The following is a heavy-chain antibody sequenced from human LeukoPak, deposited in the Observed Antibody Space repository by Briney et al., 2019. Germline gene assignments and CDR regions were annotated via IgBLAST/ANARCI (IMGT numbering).Heavy chain of an antibody. D-gene: IGHD5-12*01. CDR2: IYTSGST. Sequence: SEILSLTCTVSGGSIRSYYWSWIRQPAGKGLEWIGRIYTSGSTNYNPSLKSRVTMSVDTSKNQFSLKLSSVTAADTAVYYCARGSGYATHGWFDPWGQGTLVTVSS. CDR1: GGSIRSYY. V-gene: IGHV4-4*07. J-gene: IGHJ5*02. CDR3: ARGSGYATHGWFDP.